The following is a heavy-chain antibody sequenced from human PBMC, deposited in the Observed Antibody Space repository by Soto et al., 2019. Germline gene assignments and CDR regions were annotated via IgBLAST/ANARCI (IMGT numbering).Heavy chain of an antibody. J-gene: IGHJ4*02. CDR3: ARARVYATGPLDF. D-gene: IGHD6-13*01. CDR2: ISSSSDYI. Sequence: GSLGRPGAASGFTFSRYAMSWVRQAPGKGLEWVSSISSSSDYIYYADSMKGRVTISRDNAKNSLFLDMNSLTGEDTAVYYCARARVYATGPLDFWGQGTPVTVYS. CDR1: GFTFSRYA. V-gene: IGHV3-21*06.